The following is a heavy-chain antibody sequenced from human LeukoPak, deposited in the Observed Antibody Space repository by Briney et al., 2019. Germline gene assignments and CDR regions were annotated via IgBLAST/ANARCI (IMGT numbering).Heavy chain of an antibody. D-gene: IGHD6-19*01. J-gene: IGHJ4*02. Sequence: PGGSLRLSCVASGFSFSNLAMGWVRQAPGNGLEWVSVIGDSGGITYYADSVKGRFTISRDNSRNTLYLQMNSLRVDDTAVYYCAKDARRYSGWYFFDHWGQGTLVTVSS. CDR1: GFSFSNLA. CDR2: IGDSGGIT. V-gene: IGHV3-23*01. CDR3: AKDARRYSGWYFFDH.